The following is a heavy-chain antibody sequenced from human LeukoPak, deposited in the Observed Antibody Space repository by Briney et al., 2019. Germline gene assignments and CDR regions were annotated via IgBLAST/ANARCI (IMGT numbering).Heavy chain of an antibody. D-gene: IGHD3-10*01. CDR3: ARESEWFGELF. CDR1: GGSISSSSYY. Sequence: SETLSLTCTVSGGSISSSSYYWGWIRQPPGKGLEWIGSIYYSGSTYYNLSLKSRVTISVDTSKNQFSLKLSSVTAADTAVYYCARESEWFGELFWGQGTLVTVSS. V-gene: IGHV4-39*07. J-gene: IGHJ4*02. CDR2: IYYSGST.